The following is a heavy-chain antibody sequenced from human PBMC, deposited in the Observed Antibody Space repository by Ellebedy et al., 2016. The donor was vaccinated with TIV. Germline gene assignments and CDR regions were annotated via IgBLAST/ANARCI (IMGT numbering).Heavy chain of an antibody. V-gene: IGHV3-23*01. Sequence: GGSLRLXXAGSGFTFRNYAMYWVRQTPEKGLERVSTVIASGKSTYYADSVKGRFTISRDNSKNTLYLQMDSLRVDDTAVYYCTAGGGYRFDYWGQGTLVVVSS. CDR2: VIASGKST. CDR3: TAGGGYRFDY. CDR1: GFTFRNYA. J-gene: IGHJ4*02. D-gene: IGHD5-12*01.